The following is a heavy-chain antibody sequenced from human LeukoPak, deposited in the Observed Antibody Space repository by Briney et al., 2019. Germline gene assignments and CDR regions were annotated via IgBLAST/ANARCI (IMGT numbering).Heavy chain of an antibody. CDR2: ISAYNGNT. CDR1: GYTFTSYG. V-gene: IGHV1-18*01. Sequence: GASVKVSCKASGYTFTSYGISWVRQAPGQGLEWMGWISAYNGNTNYAQKLQGRVTMTTDTSTSTAYMELRSLRSDDTAVYYCARDQMATPPTDAFDIRGQGTMVTVSS. CDR3: ARDQMATPPTDAFDI. J-gene: IGHJ3*02. D-gene: IGHD5-12*01.